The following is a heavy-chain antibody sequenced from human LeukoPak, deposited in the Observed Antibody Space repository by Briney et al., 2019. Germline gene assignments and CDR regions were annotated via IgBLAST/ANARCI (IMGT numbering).Heavy chain of an antibody. J-gene: IGHJ4*02. CDR2: IYTSGGT. D-gene: IGHD1-26*01. CDR1: GASISSFY. V-gene: IGHV4-4*07. CDR3: VTDRSGSYNY. Sequence: SETLSLTCTVSGASISSFYWSWIRQPAGKGLEWIGRIYTSGGTNYNPSLKSRVTMSIDTSKNQFSLKLYSVTAADTAVYYCVTDRSGSYNYWGQGILVTVSS.